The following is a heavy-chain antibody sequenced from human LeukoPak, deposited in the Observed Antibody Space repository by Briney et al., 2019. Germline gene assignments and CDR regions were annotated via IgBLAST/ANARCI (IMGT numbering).Heavy chain of an antibody. CDR2: ISGSGGST. D-gene: IGHD1-26*01. CDR1: GFTLSSHA. J-gene: IGHJ4*02. CDR3: AIPVHGSYWEAPGSDFDY. V-gene: IGHV3-23*01. Sequence: GGSLRLSCAASGFTLSSHAMIWVRQAPGKGLEWVSAISGSGGSTYYADSAKGRFTISRDNSQNTLYLQMNSLRAEDTAVYYCAIPVHGSYWEAPGSDFDYWGQGTLVTVSS.